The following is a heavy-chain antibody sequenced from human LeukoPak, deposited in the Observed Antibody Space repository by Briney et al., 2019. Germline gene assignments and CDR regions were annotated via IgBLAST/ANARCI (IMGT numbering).Heavy chain of an antibody. J-gene: IGHJ3*02. CDR3: VQEGPRGLAFDI. CDR2: ISGSGSGT. Sequence: GGSLRLSCEASGVPFNSYVMSWVRQAPGKGPEWVSGISGSGSGTYYADSVKGRFAISRDNSKNTLYLQMNSLRVEDTAVYYCVQEGPRGLAFDIWGQGTKVTVSS. V-gene: IGHV3-23*01. CDR1: GVPFNSYV.